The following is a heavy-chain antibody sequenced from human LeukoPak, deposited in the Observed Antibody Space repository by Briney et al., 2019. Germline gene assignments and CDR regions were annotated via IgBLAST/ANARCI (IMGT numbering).Heavy chain of an antibody. V-gene: IGHV4-34*01. D-gene: IGHD3-3*01. J-gene: IGHJ4*02. Sequence: PSETLSLTCADYGGSFSGYYWSWIRQPPGKGLEWIGEINHSGSTNYNPSLKSRVTISVDTSKNQFSLKLSSVTAADTAVYYCARGSDFWSRQFDYWGQGTLVTVSS. CDR2: INHSGST. CDR1: GGSFSGYY. CDR3: ARGSDFWSRQFDY.